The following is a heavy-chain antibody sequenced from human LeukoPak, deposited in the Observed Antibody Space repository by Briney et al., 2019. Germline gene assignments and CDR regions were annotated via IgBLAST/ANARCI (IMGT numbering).Heavy chain of an antibody. CDR3: ARSGGYDLDYYYYYMDV. CDR1: GFTFSSYE. CDR2: ISSSGSTI. J-gene: IGHJ6*03. D-gene: IGHD5-12*01. V-gene: IGHV3-48*03. Sequence: GGSLRLSCAASGFTFSSYEMNWVRQAPGKGLEWVSYISSSGSTIYYADSVKGRFTISRDNSKNTLYLQMNSLRAEDTALYYCARSGGYDLDYYYYYMDVWGKGTTVTVSS.